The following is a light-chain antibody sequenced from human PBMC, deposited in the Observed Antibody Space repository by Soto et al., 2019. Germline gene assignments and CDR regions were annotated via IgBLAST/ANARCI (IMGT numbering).Light chain of an antibody. CDR1: SSDVGGYNY. V-gene: IGLV2-8*01. Sequence: QSVLTQPPSASGSPGQSVTISCTGTSSDVGGYNYVSWYQQNPGKVPKLMIYEVNKRPSGVPDRFSGSKSGNTASLTVSGLQVEDEADYYCTSYAGGNNVFGTGTKLTVL. J-gene: IGLJ1*01. CDR3: TSYAGGNNV. CDR2: EVN.